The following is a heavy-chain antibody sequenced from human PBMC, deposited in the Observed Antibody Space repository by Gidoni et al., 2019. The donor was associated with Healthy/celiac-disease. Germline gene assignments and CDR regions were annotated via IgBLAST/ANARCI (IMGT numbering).Heavy chain of an antibody. CDR2: IHHSGST. CDR1: GGSFSGYY. D-gene: IGHD3-22*01. Sequence: QVQLQQWCAGLLEPPETLSLPCAVSGGSFSGYYWSWIRQPPGKGLEWIGEIHHSGSTNYNPYLKSRVTISVDTSKNQFALKLSSVTAADTAVYYCARGHSSSGRPAFDIWGQGTMVTVSS. CDR3: ARGHSSSGRPAFDI. J-gene: IGHJ3*02. V-gene: IGHV4-34*01.